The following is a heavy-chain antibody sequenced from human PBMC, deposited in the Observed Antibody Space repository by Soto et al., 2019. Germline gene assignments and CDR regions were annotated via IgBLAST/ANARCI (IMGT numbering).Heavy chain of an antibody. V-gene: IGHV6-1*01. Sequence: SQTLSLTCAISGDSVSSNSSAWNCISQSPSRGLEWLGRTYYRSKWYNDYAVSVKSRITINPDTSKNQFSLHLNSVTPDDTAVYYCTRDRIAADHFDYWGQGTLVTVSS. CDR1: GDSVSSNSSA. J-gene: IGHJ4*02. CDR3: TRDRIAADHFDY. CDR2: TYYRSKWYN. D-gene: IGHD6-6*01.